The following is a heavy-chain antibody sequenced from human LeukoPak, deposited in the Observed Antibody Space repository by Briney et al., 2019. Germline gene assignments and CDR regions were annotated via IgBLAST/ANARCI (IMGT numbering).Heavy chain of an antibody. D-gene: IGHD5-18*01. CDR1: GFTFSSYS. Sequence: GGSLRLSCAASGFTFSSYSMNWVRQAPGKGLEWVSSISSSSSYIYYADSVKGRFTISRDNDKNSLYLQMTSLRAEDTAVYYCARSPTAMAHFDYWGQGTLVTVSS. V-gene: IGHV3-21*01. CDR3: ARSPTAMAHFDY. CDR2: ISSSSSYI. J-gene: IGHJ4*02.